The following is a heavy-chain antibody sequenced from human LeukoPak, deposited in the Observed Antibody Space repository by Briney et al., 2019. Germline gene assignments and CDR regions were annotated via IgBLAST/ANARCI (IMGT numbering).Heavy chain of an antibody. CDR3: ARDPQDIVVVPAAIPNLPPGSRENWFDP. J-gene: IGHJ5*02. D-gene: IGHD2-2*02. CDR2: INPSGGST. CDR1: GYTFTSYY. Sequence: ASVKVSCKASGYTFTSYYMHWVRQAPGQGLEWMGIINPSGGSTSYAQKFQGRVTMTRDMSTSTVYMELSSLRSEDTAVYYCARDPQDIVVVPAAIPNLPPGSRENWFDPWGQGTLVTVSS. V-gene: IGHV1-46*01.